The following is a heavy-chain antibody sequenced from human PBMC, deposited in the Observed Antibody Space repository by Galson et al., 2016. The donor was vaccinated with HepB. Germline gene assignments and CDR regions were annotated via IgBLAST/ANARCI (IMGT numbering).Heavy chain of an antibody. CDR3: ARGGSYCSSTNCRINSPAHY. V-gene: IGHV3-30-3*01. CDR2: ISDDGSSK. CDR1: GFTFSSYA. Sequence: SLRLSCAASGFTFSSYAMHWVRQAPGKGPEWVAVISDDGSSKYYADSVKGRFTIYRDNSKNTLYMQMNSLRAEDTAVYHCARGGSYCSSTNCRINSPAHYWGQGTLVTVSS. D-gene: IGHD2-2*01. J-gene: IGHJ4*02.